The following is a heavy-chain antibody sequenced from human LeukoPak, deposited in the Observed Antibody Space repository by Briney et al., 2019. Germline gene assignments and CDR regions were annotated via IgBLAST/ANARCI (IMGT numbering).Heavy chain of an antibody. Sequence: SVKVSCKASGGTFSSYAISWVRQAPGQGLEWMGGIIPIFGTANYAQKFQGRVTITTDESTSTAYMELSSLRSEDTAVYYCARAGYSYGYEARLISGFDYWGQGTLVTVSS. V-gene: IGHV1-69*05. CDR1: GGTFSSYA. J-gene: IGHJ4*02. CDR2: IIPIFGTA. CDR3: ARAGYSYGYEARLISGFDY. D-gene: IGHD5-18*01.